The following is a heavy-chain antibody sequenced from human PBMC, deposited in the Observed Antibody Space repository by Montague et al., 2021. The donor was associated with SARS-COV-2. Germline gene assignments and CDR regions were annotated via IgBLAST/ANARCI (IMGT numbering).Heavy chain of an antibody. CDR3: ARDMIRGAPDYFDY. V-gene: IGHV3-30*04. D-gene: IGHD3-10*01. CDR1: GFTFSSYP. CDR2: ISYDGKVK. J-gene: IGHJ4*02. Sequence: SLRLSCAASGFTFSSYPMHWVRQAPGKGLDWVAVISYDGKVKVYADSVKGRFTISRDDSKCTLYLQMNSLKTEDTAVYYCARDMIRGAPDYFDYWGQGTLVTVSS.